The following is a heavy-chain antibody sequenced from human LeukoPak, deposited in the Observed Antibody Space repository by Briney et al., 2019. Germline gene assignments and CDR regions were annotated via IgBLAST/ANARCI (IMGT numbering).Heavy chain of an antibody. CDR2: IYYSGST. D-gene: IGHD5-18*01. CDR3: ARAGYSYGTGYYFDY. CDR1: GGSIGNYY. V-gene: IGHV4-59*01. Sequence: SETLSLTCTVSGGSIGNYYWSWIRQPPGKGQERIGYIYYSGSTYYSPSLKSRVTISVDTSKKQFSLKVSSVTAADTAVYYCARAGYSYGTGYYFDYWGQGTLVTVSS. J-gene: IGHJ4*02.